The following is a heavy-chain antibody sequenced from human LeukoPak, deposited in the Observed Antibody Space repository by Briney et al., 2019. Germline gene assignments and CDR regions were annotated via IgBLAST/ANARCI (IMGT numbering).Heavy chain of an antibody. CDR1: GGSISSYY. V-gene: IGHV4-59*12. Sequence: SETLSLTCTVSGGSISSYYWSWIRQPPGKGLEWIGYIYYSGSTNYNPSLKSRVTISVDTPKNQFSLKLSSVTAADTAVYCCAGEYYDILTGYGSLDYWGQGTLVTVSS. CDR3: AGEYYDILTGYGSLDY. J-gene: IGHJ4*02. D-gene: IGHD3-9*01. CDR2: IYYSGST.